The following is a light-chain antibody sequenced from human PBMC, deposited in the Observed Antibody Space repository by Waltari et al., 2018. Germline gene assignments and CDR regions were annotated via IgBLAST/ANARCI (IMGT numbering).Light chain of an antibody. CDR1: SGHTNSD. V-gene: IGLV4-69*01. CDR2: RKSDGNH. Sequence: QLVLTQSPSASASLGASVKLTCTLSSGHTNSDIAWHTQQPEKGPRYLIRRKSDGNHIKGDGIPDRFSGSSSGAERYLTISSLQSDDEADYYCQTWGTGIQVFGGGTKLTVL. CDR3: QTWGTGIQV. J-gene: IGLJ3*02.